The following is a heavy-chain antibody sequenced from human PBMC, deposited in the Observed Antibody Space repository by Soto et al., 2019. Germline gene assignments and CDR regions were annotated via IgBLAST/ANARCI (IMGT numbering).Heavy chain of an antibody. Sequence: VGSLRLSCAASGFTFSAYSMNWARQAPGKGLEWISYITASSGTIFYADSVKGRFTISRDNAKNSLYLQMNSLRDEDTAVYYCARDNGMAGSFDPWGQGTLVTVSS. CDR2: ITASSGTI. V-gene: IGHV3-48*02. D-gene: IGHD2-8*01. CDR3: ARDNGMAGSFDP. J-gene: IGHJ5*02. CDR1: GFTFSAYS.